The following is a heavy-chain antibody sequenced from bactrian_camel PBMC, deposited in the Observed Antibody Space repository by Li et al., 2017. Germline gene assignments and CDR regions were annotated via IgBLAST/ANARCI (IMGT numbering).Heavy chain of an antibody. D-gene: IGHD4*01. J-gene: IGHJ4*01. Sequence: DVQLVESGGGSVQAGGSLRLSCAASAYTISYYCMAWFRQAPGKEREGVANIYIGTGRTNYADSVKGRFDISRDNAKSTVYLQMNSLKPEDTAKYYCAYGVYGDNWNRWYSVSSYDSWGQGTQVTVS. CDR2: IYIGTGRT. CDR3: AYGVYGDNWNRWYSVSSYDS. CDR1: AYTISYYC. V-gene: IGHV3S40*01.